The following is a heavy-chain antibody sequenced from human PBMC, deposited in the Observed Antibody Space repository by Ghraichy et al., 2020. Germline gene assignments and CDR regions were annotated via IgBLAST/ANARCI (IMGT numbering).Heavy chain of an antibody. J-gene: IGHJ5*02. Sequence: GESLNISCKGSGYSFTSYWIAWVRHMPGKGLEWMGIIFPGDSDTRYSPSFHGQVTISVDKSITTAFLQCSSLKASDTAMYYCASGRSGDWLDPWGQGTLVTVSS. CDR1: GYSFTSYW. D-gene: IGHD3-3*01. V-gene: IGHV5-51*01. CDR2: IFPGDSDT. CDR3: ASGRSGDWLDP.